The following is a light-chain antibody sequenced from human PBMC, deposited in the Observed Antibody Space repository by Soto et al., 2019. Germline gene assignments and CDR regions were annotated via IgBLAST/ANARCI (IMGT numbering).Light chain of an antibody. V-gene: IGKV3-11*01. CDR1: QTVSSY. CDR3: QQRSNWPHLT. CDR2: DAS. J-gene: IGKJ4*01. Sequence: EIVLTQSPATLSLSPGERATLSCRASQTVSSYLAWYQQKPGQAPRLLIYDASNRATGIPARFSGSGSGTDFTLTISSLEPEDFAVYYCQQRSNWPHLTFGGGTKVEIK.